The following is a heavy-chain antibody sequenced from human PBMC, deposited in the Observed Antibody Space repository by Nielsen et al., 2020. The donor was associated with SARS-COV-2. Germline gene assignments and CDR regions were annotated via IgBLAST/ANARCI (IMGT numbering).Heavy chain of an antibody. CDR2: INPSGGST. D-gene: IGHD3-9*01. J-gene: IGHJ3*02. CDR1: GYTFTSYY. V-gene: IGHV1-46*01. CDR3: ARGGYDILTGTGAFDI. Sequence: ASVKVSCKASGYTFTSYYMHWVRQAPGQGLEWMGIINPSGGSTSYAQKFQGWVTMTRDTSISTAYMELSRLRSDDTAVYYCARGGYDILTGTGAFDIWGQGTMVTVSS.